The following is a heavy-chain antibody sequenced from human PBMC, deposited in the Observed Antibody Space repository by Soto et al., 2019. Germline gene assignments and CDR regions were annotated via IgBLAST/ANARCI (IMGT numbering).Heavy chain of an antibody. CDR1: GFTFSSHP. D-gene: IGHD3-22*01. Sequence: EVQLLESGGDLVQPGGSLRLSCAGAGFTFSSHPMSWVRQAPGKGLEWVSGISGSGGTTYYADSVRGRFIIARDNSKKKLYLQLHSLRAEDTAVYYCANFLERKIEVMIEELTWGQGTLVIVS. V-gene: IGHV3-23*01. CDR3: ANFLERKIEVMIEELT. J-gene: IGHJ5*02. CDR2: ISGSGGTT.